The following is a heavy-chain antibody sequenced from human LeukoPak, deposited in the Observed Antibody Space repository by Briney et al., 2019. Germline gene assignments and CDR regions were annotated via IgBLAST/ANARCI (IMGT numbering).Heavy chain of an antibody. CDR3: AKDRATVVTWAFDI. J-gene: IGHJ3*02. Sequence: SETLSLTCTVSGGSISSYYWSWIRQPAGKGLEWIGRIYTSGSTNYNPSLKSRVTMSVDTSKNQFSLKLSSVTAADTAVYYCAKDRATVVTWAFDIWGQGTMVTVSS. CDR1: GGSISSYY. CDR2: IYTSGST. V-gene: IGHV4-4*07. D-gene: IGHD4-23*01.